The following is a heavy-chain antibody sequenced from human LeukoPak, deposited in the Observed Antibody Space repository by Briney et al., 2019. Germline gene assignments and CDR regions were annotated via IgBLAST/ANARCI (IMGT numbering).Heavy chain of an antibody. Sequence: ASVKVSCKASGYNFINYYIHWVRQATGQGLEWMGWMNPNSGNTGYAQKFQGRVTMTRNTSISTAYMELSSLRSEDTAVYYCASKGYCSSTSCFNDYWGQGTLVTVSS. J-gene: IGHJ4*02. CDR3: ASKGYCSSTSCFNDY. CDR2: MNPNSGNT. CDR1: GYNFINYY. V-gene: IGHV1-8*02. D-gene: IGHD2-2*01.